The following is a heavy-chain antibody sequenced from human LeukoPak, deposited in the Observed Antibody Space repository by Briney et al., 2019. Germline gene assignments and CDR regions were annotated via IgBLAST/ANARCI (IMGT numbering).Heavy chain of an antibody. CDR3: ARSGYYEAVDY. J-gene: IGHJ4*02. Sequence: SVKVSCKASVGTYSSYAISWVRPPPGQGLEWMGGIMPIFRTANYAQKVQGRVTITADESTSTAYMELSSLRSEDTAVYYCARSGYYEAVDYWGQGTLVTVSS. CDR1: VGTYSSYA. D-gene: IGHD3-3*01. V-gene: IGHV1-69*13. CDR2: IMPIFRTA.